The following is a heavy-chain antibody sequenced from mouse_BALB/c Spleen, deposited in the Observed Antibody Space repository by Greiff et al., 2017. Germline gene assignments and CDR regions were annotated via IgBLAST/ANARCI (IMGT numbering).Heavy chain of an antibody. V-gene: IGHV1-4*02. Sequence: VQLQESAAELARPGASVKMSCKASGYTFTSYTMHWVKQRPGQGLEWIGYINPSSGYTEYNQKFKDKTTLTADKSSSTAYMQLSSLTSEDSAVYYCARVGNYGSTYAMDYWGQGTSVTVSS. J-gene: IGHJ4*01. CDR3: ARVGNYGSTYAMDY. CDR1: GYTFTSYT. CDR2: INPSSGYT. D-gene: IGHD1-2*01.